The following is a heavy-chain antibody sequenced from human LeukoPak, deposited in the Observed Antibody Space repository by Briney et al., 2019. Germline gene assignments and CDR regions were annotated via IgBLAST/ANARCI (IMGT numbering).Heavy chain of an antibody. CDR1: GGSISSYY. Sequence: PSETLSLTCTVSGGSISSYYWSWIRQPAGKGLEWLGRIYTSGSTNYNYNPSLKSRVTMSVDTSKNQFSLKLTSVTAADTAVYYCARDPNYALWGQGTLVTVSS. D-gene: IGHD5-24*01. J-gene: IGHJ4*02. CDR3: ARDPNYAL. CDR2: IYTSGST. V-gene: IGHV4-4*07.